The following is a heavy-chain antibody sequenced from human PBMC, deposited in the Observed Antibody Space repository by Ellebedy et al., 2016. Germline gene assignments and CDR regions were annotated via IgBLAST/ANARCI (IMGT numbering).Heavy chain of an antibody. CDR1: GFTFSSYA. J-gene: IGHJ6*02. CDR3: AKDLGRGIHDYGAYGGSMDV. D-gene: IGHD4-17*01. V-gene: IGHV3-23*01. Sequence: GESLKISXAASGFTFSSYAMSWVRQAPGKGLEWVSAISGSGGSTYYADSVKGRFTISRDNSKNTLYLQMNSLRAEDTAVYYCAKDLGRGIHDYGAYGGSMDVWGQGTTVTVSS. CDR2: ISGSGGST.